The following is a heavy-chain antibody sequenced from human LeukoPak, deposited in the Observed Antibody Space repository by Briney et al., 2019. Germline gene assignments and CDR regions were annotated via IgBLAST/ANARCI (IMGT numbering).Heavy chain of an antibody. J-gene: IGHJ3*02. Sequence: GGSLRLSCAASGFTFDDYAMHWVRQAPGKGLEWVSGISWNSGSIVYADSVKGRFTISRDNAKNSLCLQMNSLRAEDTALYYCARDCGGDCFSLDAFDIWGQGTMVTVSS. D-gene: IGHD2-21*02. CDR1: GFTFDDYA. V-gene: IGHV3-9*01. CDR2: ISWNSGSI. CDR3: ARDCGGDCFSLDAFDI.